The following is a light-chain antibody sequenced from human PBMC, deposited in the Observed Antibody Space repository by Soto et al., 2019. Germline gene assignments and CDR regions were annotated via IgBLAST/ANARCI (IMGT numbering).Light chain of an antibody. J-gene: IGKJ1*01. V-gene: IGKV3-20*01. CDR1: QSVGSVY. CDR2: GAS. Sequence: EIVLTQSPGTLSLSPGERATLSCRASQSVGSVYLAWYQHKPGQAPRLRIYGASSRATGIPDRFSGSGSGTDFTLTISRLEPEDFAGYYCQQYGRTFGQGTRVEIK. CDR3: QQYGRT.